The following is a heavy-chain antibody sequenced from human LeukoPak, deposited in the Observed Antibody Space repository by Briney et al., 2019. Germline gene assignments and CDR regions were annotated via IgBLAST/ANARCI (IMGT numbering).Heavy chain of an antibody. CDR2: ISPYSGNT. J-gene: IGHJ4*02. CDR1: GYTFHNYG. CDR3: ARTSGVSAAGSPYYFDY. V-gene: IGHV1-18*01. D-gene: IGHD6-13*01. Sequence: ASVKVSCKASGYTFHNYGISWVRQAPGQGLEWMGWISPYSGNTDYTERLQGRVIVTTDTSTTTAFMELRSLRSDDTAVYYCARTSGVSAAGSPYYFDYWGQGTLVTVSS.